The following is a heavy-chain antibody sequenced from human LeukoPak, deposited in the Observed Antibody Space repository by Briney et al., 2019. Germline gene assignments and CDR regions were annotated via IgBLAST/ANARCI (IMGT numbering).Heavy chain of an antibody. CDR1: GLTFRSYW. V-gene: IGHV3-33*08. D-gene: IGHD2-2*02. CDR3: ARELVVVPAAIQSYYYYYGMDV. Sequence: GGSLRLSCAASGLTFRSYWMSWVRQAPGKGLEWVAVIWYDGSNKYYADSVKGRFTISRDNSKNTLYLQMNSLRAEDTAVYYCARELVVVPAAIQSYYYYYGMDVWGQGTTVTVSS. CDR2: IWYDGSNK. J-gene: IGHJ6*02.